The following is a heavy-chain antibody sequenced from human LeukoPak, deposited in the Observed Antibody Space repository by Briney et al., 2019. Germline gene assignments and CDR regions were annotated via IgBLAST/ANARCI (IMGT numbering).Heavy chain of an antibody. Sequence: GGSLRLSCAASGFTFGDYAMHWVRQAPGKGLEWVSGISWNSGSIGYADSVKGRFTISRGNAKNSLYLQMNSLRFEDTALYYCAKADYISGWYYFDDWGQGTLVTVSS. CDR3: AKADYISGWYYFDD. CDR1: GFTFGDYA. D-gene: IGHD6-13*01. V-gene: IGHV3-9*01. J-gene: IGHJ4*02. CDR2: ISWNSGSI.